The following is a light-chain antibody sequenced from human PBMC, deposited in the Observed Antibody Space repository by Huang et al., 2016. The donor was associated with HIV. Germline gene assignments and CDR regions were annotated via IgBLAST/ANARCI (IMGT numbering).Light chain of an antibody. Sequence: DIVMTQSPDSLAVSLGERATINCKSSQSVLYSSNNKNQLAWYQQRPGQPPKLLIDWTSTRESGVPDRFSGSGSGTDFTLTISRLQAEDVAVYYCQQYYGTPYTFGQGTQLEIK. V-gene: IGKV4-1*01. CDR1: QSVLYSSNNKNQ. J-gene: IGKJ2*01. CDR2: WTS. CDR3: QQYYGTPYT.